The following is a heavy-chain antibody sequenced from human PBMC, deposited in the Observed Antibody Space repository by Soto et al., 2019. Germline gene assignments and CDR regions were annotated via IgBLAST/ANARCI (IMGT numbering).Heavy chain of an antibody. CDR3: ARGEVRGPLDI. CDR1: GGSMSSSSYY. Sequence: SETLSLTFTVSGGSMSSSSYYWGWIRQPPGKGLEWIGSIYYSGSTYYNPSLKSRLTISSDMSKNQFSLRLNSVTAADTALYFCARGEVRGPLDIWGQGTKVTVSS. CDR2: IYYSGST. V-gene: IGHV4-39*01. D-gene: IGHD3-10*01. J-gene: IGHJ3*02.